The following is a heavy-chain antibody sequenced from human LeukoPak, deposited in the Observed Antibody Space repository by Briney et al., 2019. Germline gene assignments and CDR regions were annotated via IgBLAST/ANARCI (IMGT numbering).Heavy chain of an antibody. J-gene: IGHJ4*02. CDR1: GGSISSGDYY. Sequence: SVTLSLTCTVSGGSISSGDYYWSWIRQPPGKGLEWIGYIYYSGSTYYNPSLKSRVTISVDTSKNQFSLKLSSVTAADTAVYYCARSMVRGVINGYWGQGTLVTVSS. V-gene: IGHV4-30-4*01. CDR3: ARSMVRGVINGY. CDR2: IYYSGST. D-gene: IGHD3-10*01.